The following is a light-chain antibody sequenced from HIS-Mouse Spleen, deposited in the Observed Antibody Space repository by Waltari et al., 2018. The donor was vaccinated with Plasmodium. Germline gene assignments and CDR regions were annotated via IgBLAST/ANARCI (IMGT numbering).Light chain of an antibody. Sequence: QSVLTQPPSVSAAPGQKVTIPCSGSSSNLGNNYVSWYQQLPGTAPKLLIYDNNKRPSGIPDRFSGSKSGTSATLGITGLQTGDEADYYCGTWDSSLSVVFGGGTKLTVL. CDR2: DNN. CDR1: SSNLGNNY. J-gene: IGLJ2*01. V-gene: IGLV1-51*01. CDR3: GTWDSSLSVV.